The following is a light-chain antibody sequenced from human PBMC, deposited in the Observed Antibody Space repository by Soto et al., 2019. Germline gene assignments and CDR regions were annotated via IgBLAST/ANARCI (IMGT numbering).Light chain of an antibody. V-gene: IGKV1-8*01. J-gene: IGKJ1*01. CDR1: QGISSY. Sequence: AIRMTQSPSSLSASTGDRVTITCRASQGISSYLAWYQQKPGKAPKLLIYAASNLQSGVPSRFSGSGSGTDFTLTISCLQSEDFATYYCQQYYSYRSWTFGQGTKVEIK. CDR3: QQYYSYRSWT. CDR2: AAS.